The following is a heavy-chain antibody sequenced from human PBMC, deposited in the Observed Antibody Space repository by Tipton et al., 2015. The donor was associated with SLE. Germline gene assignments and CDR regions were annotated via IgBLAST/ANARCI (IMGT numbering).Heavy chain of an antibody. J-gene: IGHJ6*02. CDR3: ARGSGYSYGMDV. CDR2: IYYSGST. Sequence: TLSLTCTVSGGSISSYYWSWIRQPPGKGLEWIGYIYYSGSTNYNPSLKSRVTISVDTSKNQFSLKLSSVTSADTAVYYCARGSGYSYGMDVWGQGTTVTVSS. V-gene: IGHV4-59*01. CDR1: GGSISSYY. D-gene: IGHD2-21*01.